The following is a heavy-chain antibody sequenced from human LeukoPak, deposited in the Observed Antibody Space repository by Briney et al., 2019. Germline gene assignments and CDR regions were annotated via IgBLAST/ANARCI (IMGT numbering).Heavy chain of an antibody. D-gene: IGHD3-3*01. CDR1: GGSISSGSYY. CDR2: IYTSGST. Sequence: SETLSLTCTVSGGSISSGSYYWSWIRQPAGKGLEWIGRIYTSGSTNYNPSLKSRVTISVDTSKNQFSLKLSSVTAADTAVYYCARERLLEWLPYPYFDYWGQGTLVTVSS. CDR3: ARERLLEWLPYPYFDY. V-gene: IGHV4-61*02. J-gene: IGHJ4*02.